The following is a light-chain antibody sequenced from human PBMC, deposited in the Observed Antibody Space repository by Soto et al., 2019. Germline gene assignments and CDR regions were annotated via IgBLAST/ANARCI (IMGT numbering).Light chain of an antibody. CDR2: DDT. CDR3: QVRDSNNDHMV. Sequence: SYELTQPPSVSVAPGQTARITCGGNNIGSKSVHWHQQRPGQAPLVVIYDDTDRPSGIPERFSGANSENTATLTITRVEAGDEADYYCQVRDSNNDHMVFGGGTKLTV. J-gene: IGLJ3*02. CDR1: NIGSKS. V-gene: IGLV3-21*02.